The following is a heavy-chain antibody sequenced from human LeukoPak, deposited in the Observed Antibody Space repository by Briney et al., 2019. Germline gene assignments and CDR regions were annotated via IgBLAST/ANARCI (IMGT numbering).Heavy chain of an antibody. V-gene: IGHV6-1*01. CDR2: TYYRSKWYN. Sequence: SQTLSLTCAISGDSFSSNSAAWHWLRQSPSRGLEWLGRTYYRSKWYNDYAVSVKSRITINPDTSKNQFSLQLNSVTPEDTAVYYCARSGGNSWEPLDYWGQGTLVTVSS. CDR3: ARSGGNSWEPLDY. CDR1: GDSFSSNSAA. J-gene: IGHJ4*02. D-gene: IGHD4-23*01.